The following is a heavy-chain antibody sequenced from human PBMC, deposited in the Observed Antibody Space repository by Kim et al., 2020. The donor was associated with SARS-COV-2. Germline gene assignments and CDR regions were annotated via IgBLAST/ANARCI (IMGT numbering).Heavy chain of an antibody. Sequence: YADSVQGRFPNSRDNSKNTLYLQMAGLRAEDTAVYYCAKDPIPHRSGWSYWGQGTLVTVSS. D-gene: IGHD6-19*01. J-gene: IGHJ4*02. V-gene: IGHV3-23*01. CDR3: AKDPIPHRSGWSY.